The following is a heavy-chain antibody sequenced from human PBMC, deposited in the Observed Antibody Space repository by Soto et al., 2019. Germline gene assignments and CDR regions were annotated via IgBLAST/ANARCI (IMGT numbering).Heavy chain of an antibody. Sequence: PGESLKISCKGSGYSFTTYWIGWVRQTPGKGLEWMGIIYPGDSDTKYNPSFQGQVTISADRSISTAYLQWSSLEASDTAIYYCARHSAAMITGIDFWGPGPRVTVSS. D-gene: IGHD5-18*01. J-gene: IGHJ4*02. CDR2: IYPGDSDT. CDR1: GYSFTTYW. V-gene: IGHV5-51*01. CDR3: ARHSAAMITGIDF.